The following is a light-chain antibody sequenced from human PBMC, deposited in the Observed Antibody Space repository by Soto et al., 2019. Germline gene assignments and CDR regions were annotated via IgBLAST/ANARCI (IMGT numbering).Light chain of an antibody. J-gene: IGLJ3*02. Sequence: QSVLTQPASVSGAPGQSITISCTGTSSDIGGYNYVSWYQQHPGKAPKLMIYEVSNRPSGVSNRFSGSKSGNTASLTISGLQADDEADYYCSSDTSSSTLVFGGGTKSPS. CDR2: EVS. CDR1: SSDIGGYNY. CDR3: SSDTSSSTLV. V-gene: IGLV2-14*01.